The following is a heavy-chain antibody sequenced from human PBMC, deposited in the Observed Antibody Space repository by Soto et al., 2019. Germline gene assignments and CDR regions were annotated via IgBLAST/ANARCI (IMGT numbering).Heavy chain of an antibody. CDR3: VVAAQPYYFDY. CDR1: GYTFTSYV. Sequence: QVQLVQSGAEVKKPGASVKVSCKASGYTFTSYVISWVRQAPGQGLEWMGGISAYNGNTNYAQKLQGRVTMTTDTSTSTAYLELRSLRSDDTAVYYCVVAAQPYYFDYWGQGTLVTVSS. CDR2: ISAYNGNT. J-gene: IGHJ4*02. V-gene: IGHV1-18*01. D-gene: IGHD2-15*01.